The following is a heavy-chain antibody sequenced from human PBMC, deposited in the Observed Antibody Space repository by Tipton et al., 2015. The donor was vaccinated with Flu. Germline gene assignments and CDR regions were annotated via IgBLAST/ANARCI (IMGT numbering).Heavy chain of an antibody. D-gene: IGHD2-15*01. CDR2: INHSGTT. J-gene: IGHJ4*02. CDR3: ARGTGYSTTYFDS. CDR1: GGSFSGYY. Sequence: LRLSCAVYGGSFSGYYWSWIRQPPGKGLEWIGKINHSGTTNYNPSLKSRVTISVDTSKNQFSLRLNSVTAADTAVYYCARGTGYSTTYFDSWGRGTLVTVSS. V-gene: IGHV4-34*01.